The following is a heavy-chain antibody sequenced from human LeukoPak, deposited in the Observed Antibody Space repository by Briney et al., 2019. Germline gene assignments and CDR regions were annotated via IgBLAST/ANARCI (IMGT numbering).Heavy chain of an antibody. V-gene: IGHV4-59*01. CDR3: ARARRDGYNGFDY. CDR1: GGSINNYY. Sequence: SETLSLTCAVSGGSINNYYWSWIRQPPGKGLEWIGYIYYSGSTNYNPSLKSRVTISVDTSKNQFSLKLSSVTAADTAVYYCARARRDGYNGFDYWGQGTLVTVSS. CDR2: IYYSGST. D-gene: IGHD5-24*01. J-gene: IGHJ4*02.